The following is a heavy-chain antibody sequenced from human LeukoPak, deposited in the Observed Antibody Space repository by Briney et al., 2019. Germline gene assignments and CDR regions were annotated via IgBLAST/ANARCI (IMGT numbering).Heavy chain of an antibody. CDR3: ARVTRIAVAGTDY. CDR1: GFTFSSYR. CDR2: ISSSSSYI. J-gene: IGHJ4*02. V-gene: IGHV3-21*01. D-gene: IGHD6-19*01. Sequence: GGSLRLSCAASGFTFSSYRMTWVRQAPGKGLEWVSSISSSSSYIYYADSVKGRFTISRDNAKNSLYLQMNSLRAEDTAVYYCARVTRIAVAGTDYWGQGTLVTVSS.